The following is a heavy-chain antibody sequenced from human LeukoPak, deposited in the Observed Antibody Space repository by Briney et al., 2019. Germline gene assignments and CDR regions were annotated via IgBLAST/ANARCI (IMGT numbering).Heavy chain of an antibody. J-gene: IGHJ4*02. CDR3: AKDGSLWFGEAPTDY. CDR1: GFTFSSYG. V-gene: IGHV3-30*02. CDR2: IRYDGSNK. D-gene: IGHD3-10*01. Sequence: GGSLRLSCAASGFTFSSYGMHWVRQAPGKGLEWVAFIRYDGSNKYYADSVKGRFTISRDNSKNTPYLQTNSLRAEDTAVYYCAKDGSLWFGEAPTDYWGQGTLVTVSS.